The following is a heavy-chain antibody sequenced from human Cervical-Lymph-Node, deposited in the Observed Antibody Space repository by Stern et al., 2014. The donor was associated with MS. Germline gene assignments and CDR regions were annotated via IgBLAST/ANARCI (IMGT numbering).Heavy chain of an antibody. J-gene: IGHJ4*02. CDR1: GVSVTSSSYY. Sequence: VQLEESGPGLLKPSETLSLICSVSGVSVTSSSYYWSWVRQSPGQGLEWIGHVHYSGKTSYNPSLKSRATISVDTSKNQFSLRLDSVTAADTAVYYCVRDGLTGSDYWGQGTLVAVSS. D-gene: IGHD1-20*01. CDR3: VRDGLTGSDY. V-gene: IGHV4-61*01. CDR2: VHYSGKT.